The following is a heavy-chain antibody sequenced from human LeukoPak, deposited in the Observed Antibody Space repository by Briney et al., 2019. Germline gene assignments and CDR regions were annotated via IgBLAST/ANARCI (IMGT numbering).Heavy chain of an antibody. V-gene: IGHV4-34*01. J-gene: IGHJ4*02. CDR3: ASTSAMVYFDY. CDR2: INHRGST. CDR1: GGSFSGYH. Sequence: SETLSLTCAVYGGSFSGYHWSWIRQPPGKGLEWIGEINHRGSTNYNPSLKSRVTISVDTSKNQFSLKLSSVTAADTAVYYCASTSAMVYFDYWGQGTLVTVSS. D-gene: IGHD5-18*01.